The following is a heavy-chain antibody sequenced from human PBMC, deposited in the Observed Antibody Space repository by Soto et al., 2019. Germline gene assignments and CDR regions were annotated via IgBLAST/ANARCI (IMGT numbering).Heavy chain of an antibody. J-gene: IGHJ4*02. D-gene: IGHD3-22*01. Sequence: GGSLRLSCAASGFTFSSYAMHWVRQAPGKGLEWAAVISYDGSNKYYADSVKGRFTISRDNSKNTLYLQMNSLRAEDTAVYYCAREGGGITMIVVVITTYFDYWGQGTLVTVSS. CDR1: GFTFSSYA. CDR3: AREGGGITMIVVVITTYFDY. CDR2: ISYDGSNK. V-gene: IGHV3-30-3*01.